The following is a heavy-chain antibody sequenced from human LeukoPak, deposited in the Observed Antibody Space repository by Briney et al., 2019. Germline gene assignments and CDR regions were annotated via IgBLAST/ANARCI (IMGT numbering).Heavy chain of an antibody. J-gene: IGHJ4*02. Sequence: SVKVSCKASGGTFSSYTISWVRQAPGQGLEWMGGIIPIFGTANYAQKFQGRVTITADESTSTAYMELSSLRSEDTAVYYCARDRVGAPYYFDYWGQGTLVTVSS. CDR2: IIPIFGTA. D-gene: IGHD1-26*01. CDR3: ARDRVGAPYYFDY. CDR1: GGTFSSYT. V-gene: IGHV1-69*13.